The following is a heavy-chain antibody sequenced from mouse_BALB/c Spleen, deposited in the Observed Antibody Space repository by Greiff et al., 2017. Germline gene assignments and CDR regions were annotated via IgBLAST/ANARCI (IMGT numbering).Heavy chain of an antibody. J-gene: IGHJ4*01. D-gene: IGHD2-10*01. CDR3: ARPTLYYAMDY. CDR2: ILPGSGST. V-gene: IGHV1-9*01. CDR1: GYTFSSYW. Sequence: QVQLQQSGAELMKPGASVKISCKATGYTFSSYWIEWVKQRPGHGLEWIGEILPGSGSTNYNEKFKGKATFTADTSSNTAYMQLSSLTSEDSAVYYCARPTLYYAMDYWGQGTSVTVSS.